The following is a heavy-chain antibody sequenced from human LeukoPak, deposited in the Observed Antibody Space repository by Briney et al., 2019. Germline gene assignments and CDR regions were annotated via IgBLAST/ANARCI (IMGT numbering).Heavy chain of an antibody. D-gene: IGHD3-3*01. V-gene: IGHV1-18*01. CDR2: ISAYNGNT. Sequence: ASVKVSCKASGYTFTNYGISWVRQAPGQGLEWMGWISAYNGNTNYAQKLQGRVTMTSDTSTSTVYMELSSLRSEDTAVYYCARGTSGYSKTFDYWGQGILVTVSS. J-gene: IGHJ4*02. CDR3: ARGTSGYSKTFDY. CDR1: GYTFTNYG.